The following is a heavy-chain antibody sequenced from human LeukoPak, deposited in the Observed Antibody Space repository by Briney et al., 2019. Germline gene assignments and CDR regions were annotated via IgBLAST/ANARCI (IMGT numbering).Heavy chain of an antibody. CDR1: GFTFSSYS. CDR3: ARVHAAYPFDY. V-gene: IGHV3-48*01. J-gene: IGHJ4*02. D-gene: IGHD2-15*01. Sequence: GGPLRLSCAASGFTFSSYSMNWVRQAPGKGLEWVSYISTGSSTIYYADSVKGRFTISRDNAKNSLYLQMNSLRAEDTAVYYCARVHAAYPFDYWGQGTLVTVSS. CDR2: ISTGSSTI.